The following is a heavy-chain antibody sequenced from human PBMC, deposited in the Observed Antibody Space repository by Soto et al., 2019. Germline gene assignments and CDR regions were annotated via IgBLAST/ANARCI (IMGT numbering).Heavy chain of an antibody. Sequence: SETLSLTCTVSGGSISGSSYYWGWIRQPPGKGLECIVSVHYSGSTDYNPSLKSRVTISVDTSKNQFSLKLTSVTAADTAVYFCASFSGATYGDYGGGINYWGQGTLVTVSS. CDR3: ASFSGATYGDYGGGINY. CDR1: GGSISGSSYY. V-gene: IGHV4-39*01. CDR2: VHYSGST. J-gene: IGHJ4*02. D-gene: IGHD4-17*01.